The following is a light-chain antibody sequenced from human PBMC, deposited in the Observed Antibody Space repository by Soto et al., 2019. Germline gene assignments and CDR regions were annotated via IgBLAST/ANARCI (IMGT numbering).Light chain of an antibody. CDR1: QSVGSN. CDR2: GAS. CDR3: QQYNNWPLT. V-gene: IGKV3-15*01. J-gene: IGKJ4*01. Sequence: IVMTQSPATLSVSPGESATLSCRASQSVGSNLAWYQQRPGQAPRLLIYGASTRATGIPARFSGSGSGTEFTLTISSLQSEDFAVYSCQQYNNWPLTFGGGTQVEI.